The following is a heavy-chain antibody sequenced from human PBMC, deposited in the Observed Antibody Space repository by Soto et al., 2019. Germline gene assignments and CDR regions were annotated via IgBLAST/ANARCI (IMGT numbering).Heavy chain of an antibody. CDR1: GFTLSDHY. CDR3: GRWTSGSPDC. V-gene: IGHV3-72*01. D-gene: IGHD1-26*01. Sequence: EVQLVESGGGLVQPGGSLRLSCAASGFTLSDHYMDWVRQAPGKGLEWLGRTRNKANNSITEYATSVKGRFTISRDDSKNSVYLQLNSLKSEDTAVYYCGRWTSGSPDCWGQGTLVTVSS. J-gene: IGHJ4*02. CDR2: TRNKANNSIT.